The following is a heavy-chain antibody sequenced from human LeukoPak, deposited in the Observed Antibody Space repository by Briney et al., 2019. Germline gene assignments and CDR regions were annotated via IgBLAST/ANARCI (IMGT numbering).Heavy chain of an antibody. CDR2: IYPGDSDT. CDR1: GYSSTSYW. Sequence: GESLKISCKVSGYSSTSYWIGWVRQMPGKGLEWMAIIYPGDSDTRYSPSFQGQVTISADTAYLQWSSLKASDTAMYYCARLSSSRWYFDFWGQGTLVTVSS. D-gene: IGHD6-13*01. J-gene: IGHJ4*02. V-gene: IGHV5-51*01. CDR3: ARLSSSRWYFDF.